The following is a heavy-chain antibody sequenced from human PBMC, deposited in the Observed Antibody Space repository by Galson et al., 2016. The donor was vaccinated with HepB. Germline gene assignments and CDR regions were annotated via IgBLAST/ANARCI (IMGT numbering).Heavy chain of an antibody. V-gene: IGHV3-21*01. CDR1: GFTFSSYA. Sequence: SLRLSCAASGFTFSSYAMIWVRQAPGKGLEWVSSISIGSSYRYHADSVKGRFTISRDNAKNSLYLQMNSLRAEDTAVYYCAREASSWSHFDYWGQGTLVTVSS. CDR2: ISIGSSYR. J-gene: IGHJ4*02. D-gene: IGHD6-13*01. CDR3: AREASSWSHFDY.